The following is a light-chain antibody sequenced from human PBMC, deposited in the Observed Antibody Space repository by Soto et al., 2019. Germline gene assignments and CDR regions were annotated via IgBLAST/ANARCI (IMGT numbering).Light chain of an antibody. J-gene: IGLJ2*01. CDR1: SSNIGSNT. CDR2: TDN. CDR3: AAWDDRLKGPV. V-gene: IGLV1-44*01. Sequence: QSVLTQPPSASGTPGQRVTISCSGSSSNIGSNTVNWYQQLPGTAPKLLLYTDNQRPSGVPDRFSGSKSGTSASLAISGLQSEDEADYYCAAWDDRLKGPVFGGGTKLTVL.